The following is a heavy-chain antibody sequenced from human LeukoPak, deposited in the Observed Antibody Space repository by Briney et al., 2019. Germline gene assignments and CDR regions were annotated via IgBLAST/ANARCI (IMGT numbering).Heavy chain of an antibody. CDR2: IKQDGSAK. Sequence: PGGSLRLSCAASGFTFNRYWMSWVRQAPGKELQWVANIKQDGSAKYYVDSVEGRFTISRDNAKNSLYLQMNSLRAEDTALYYCAKDTSYDSSGYYDYWGQGTLVTVSS. CDR3: AKDTSYDSSGYYDY. D-gene: IGHD3-22*01. V-gene: IGHV3-7*03. J-gene: IGHJ4*02. CDR1: GFTFNRYW.